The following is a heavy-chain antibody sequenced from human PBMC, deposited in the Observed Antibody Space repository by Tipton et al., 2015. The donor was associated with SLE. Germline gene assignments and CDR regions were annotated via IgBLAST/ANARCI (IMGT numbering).Heavy chain of an antibody. V-gene: IGHV4-34*01. CDR3: ARNGSGYSYFDY. CDR2: INHSGST. J-gene: IGHJ4*02. Sequence: TLSLTCAVYGGSFSGYYWSWIRQPPGKGLEWIGDINHSGSTNYNPSLKSRVTISVDTSKNQFSLKLSSVTAADTAVYYCARNGSGYSYFDYWGQGTLVTVSS. D-gene: IGHD3-22*01. CDR1: GGSFSGYY.